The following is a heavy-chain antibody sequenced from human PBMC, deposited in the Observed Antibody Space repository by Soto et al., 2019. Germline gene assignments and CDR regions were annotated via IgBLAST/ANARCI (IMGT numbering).Heavy chain of an antibody. V-gene: IGHV4-59*01. CDR3: AFSDHRGPGMDV. CDR1: GGSISSYY. J-gene: IGHJ6*02. Sequence: HSETLSLTCTVSGGSISSYYWSWIRQPPGKGLEWIGYIYYSGSTNYNPSLKSRVTISVDTSKNQFSLKLSSVTAADTAVYYCAFSDHRGPGMDVWGQGTTVTVSS. CDR2: IYYSGST.